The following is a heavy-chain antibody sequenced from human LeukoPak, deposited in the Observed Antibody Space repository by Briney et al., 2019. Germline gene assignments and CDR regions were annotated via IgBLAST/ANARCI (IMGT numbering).Heavy chain of an antibody. CDR1: GYTFTSYG. Sequence: ASVKVSCKASGYTFTSYGISWVRQAPGQGLEWMGWISAYNGNTNYAQKLQGRVTMTTDTSTSTAYMELRSLRSDDTAVYYCARARIAATYRSYYYYYYMDVWGKGTTVTVSS. V-gene: IGHV1-18*01. J-gene: IGHJ6*03. CDR2: ISAYNGNT. CDR3: ARARIAATYRSYYYYYYMDV. D-gene: IGHD2-15*01.